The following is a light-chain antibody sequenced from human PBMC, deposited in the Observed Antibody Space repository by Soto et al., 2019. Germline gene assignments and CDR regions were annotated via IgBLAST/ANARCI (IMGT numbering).Light chain of an antibody. V-gene: IGLV1-51*01. CDR3: GSWDSSLSAYV. J-gene: IGLJ1*01. Sequence: QSVLTQPPSVSAAPGQKVTISCSGSSSNIGGNSVSWYQQLPGTAPKLLIYDDDKRPSGIPDRFSGSKSGTSATLGITGFQTGDEDDYYCGSWDSSLSAYVFATGTKVTVL. CDR2: DDD. CDR1: SSNIGGNS.